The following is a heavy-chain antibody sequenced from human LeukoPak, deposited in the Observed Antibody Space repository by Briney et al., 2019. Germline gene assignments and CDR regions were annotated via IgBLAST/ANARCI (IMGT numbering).Heavy chain of an antibody. CDR1: GYTFTGYY. CDR3: ARVIISTMNYYY. J-gene: IGHJ4*02. CDR2: INPNSGGT. V-gene: IGHV1-2*02. D-gene: IGHD3-22*01. Sequence: ASVKVSCKASGYTFTGYYMHWVGQAPGQGREWMGWINPNSGGTNNAQKFQGRVTMNRDTSITTAYMELSRLRSDDTAVYYCARVIISTMNYYYWGQGTLVTVSS.